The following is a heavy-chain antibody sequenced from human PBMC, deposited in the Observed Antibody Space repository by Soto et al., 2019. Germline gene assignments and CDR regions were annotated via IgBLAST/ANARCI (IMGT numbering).Heavy chain of an antibody. J-gene: IGHJ4*02. V-gene: IGHV4-39*01. Sequence: SETLSLTCTVSGGSISSSSYYWGWIRQPPGKGLEWIGSIYYSGSTYYNPSLKSRVTISVDTSKNQFSLKLSSVTAADTAVYYCASSAPIVDYWGQGTLVTVSS. CDR1: GGSISSSSYY. CDR2: IYYSGST. CDR3: ASSAPIVDY.